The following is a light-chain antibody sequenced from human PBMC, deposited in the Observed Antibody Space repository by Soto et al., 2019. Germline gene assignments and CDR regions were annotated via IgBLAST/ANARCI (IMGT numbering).Light chain of an antibody. V-gene: IGKV1-39*01. CDR3: QQTYSTPYT. CDR1: QSISTS. J-gene: IGKJ2*01. CDR2: ATS. Sequence: DIPMTQSPSSLSASVGDRVSITCRASQSISTSLHWYQQKAGKAPKLLIYATSNLQSGVPSSFSGSGSGTDFTLTINSLQPEDFATYYCQQTYSTPYTFGQGTKLEIK.